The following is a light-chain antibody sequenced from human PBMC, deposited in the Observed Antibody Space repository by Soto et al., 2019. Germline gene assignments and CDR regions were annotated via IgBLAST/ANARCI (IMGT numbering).Light chain of an antibody. V-gene: IGKV1-27*01. CDR1: QGIRNF. CDR3: QKYSSVPV. Sequence: DIKMTQSPTSLSASVGDRVTITCRASQGIRNFVAWYQQKPGKAPKLLIYAASTLQSGVPSRFSGSRSGTDFTLTINSLQPEDVATYSCQKYSSVPVFGPGTKVEIK. J-gene: IGKJ3*01. CDR2: AAS.